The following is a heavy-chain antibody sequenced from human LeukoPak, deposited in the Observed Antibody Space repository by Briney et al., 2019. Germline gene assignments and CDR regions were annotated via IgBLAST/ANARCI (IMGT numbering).Heavy chain of an antibody. V-gene: IGHV1-2*02. J-gene: IGHJ4*02. CDR1: GYTFTDYY. CDR3: ATGVATAFTY. D-gene: IGHD5-12*01. Sequence: GASVKVSCKAFGYTFTDYYIHWVRQAPGQGLEWMAFINPDSGDSYSAPKFQGRVTMTRDTSISTASMELNWLTSDDTAVYYCATGVATAFTYWGQGTLVTVSS. CDR2: INPDSGDS.